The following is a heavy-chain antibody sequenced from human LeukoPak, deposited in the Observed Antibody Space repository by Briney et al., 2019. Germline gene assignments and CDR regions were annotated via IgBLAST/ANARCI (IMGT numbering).Heavy chain of an antibody. Sequence: SVKVSCKASGGTFSSYAISWVRQAPGQGLEWMGGIIPIFGTANYAQKFQGRVTITTDESTSTAYMELSSLRSEDTAVYYCARAKLQWLAFFEYWGQGTLVTVSS. D-gene: IGHD6-19*01. V-gene: IGHV1-69*05. CDR3: ARAKLQWLAFFEY. CDR1: GGTFSSYA. CDR2: IIPIFGTA. J-gene: IGHJ4*02.